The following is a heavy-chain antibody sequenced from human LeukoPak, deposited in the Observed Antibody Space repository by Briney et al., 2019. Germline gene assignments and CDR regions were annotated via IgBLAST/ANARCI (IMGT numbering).Heavy chain of an antibody. CDR3: ARDPVAAAH. V-gene: IGHV4-34*01. Sequence: PSETLSLTCAVYGGSFSGYYWSWIRQPPGKGLEWIGEINHSGSTYYNPSLKSRVTISVDTSKNQFSLKLSSVTAADTAVYYCARDPVAAAHWGQGTLVTVSS. CDR1: GGSFSGYY. D-gene: IGHD2-2*01. J-gene: IGHJ4*02. CDR2: INHSGST.